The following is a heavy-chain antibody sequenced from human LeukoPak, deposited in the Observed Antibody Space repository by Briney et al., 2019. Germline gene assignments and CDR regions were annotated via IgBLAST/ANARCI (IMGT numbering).Heavy chain of an antibody. CDR2: ISGSGGST. CDR3: VRDYYGSGTYQGNYYYGMDV. J-gene: IGHJ6*02. Sequence: GGSLRLSCAASGFTFSNYAMSWVRQAPGKGLEWVSVISGSGGSTYYADSVKGRFTISRDNSKNTLYLQMNSLRAEDTAVYFCVRDYYGSGTYQGNYYYGMDVWGHGITVTVSS. V-gene: IGHV3-23*01. D-gene: IGHD3-10*01. CDR1: GFTFSNYA.